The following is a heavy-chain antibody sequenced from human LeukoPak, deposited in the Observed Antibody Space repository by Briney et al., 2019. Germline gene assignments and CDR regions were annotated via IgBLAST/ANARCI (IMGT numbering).Heavy chain of an antibody. Sequence: SETLSLTCTVSGVSVSSGSYYWSWIRQPPGKGLEWIGYIYYSGSTNYNPSLKSRVTISVDTSKNQFSLKLSSVTAADTAVYYCARGTDYYDSTGAFDIWGQGTMVTVSS. V-gene: IGHV4-61*01. CDR3: ARGTDYYDSTGAFDI. J-gene: IGHJ3*02. CDR1: GVSVSSGSYY. D-gene: IGHD3-22*01. CDR2: IYYSGST.